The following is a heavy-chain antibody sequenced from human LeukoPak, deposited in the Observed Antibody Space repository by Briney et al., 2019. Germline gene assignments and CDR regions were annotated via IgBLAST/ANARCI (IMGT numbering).Heavy chain of an antibody. D-gene: IGHD3-3*01. J-gene: IGHJ4*02. CDR3: ASGPLEWLPYFDY. CDR2: IIPILGIT. V-gene: IGHV1-69*04. Sequence: ASVKVSCKASGGTFSSYAISWVRQAPGQGLEWMGRIIPILGITNYGQKFQGRVTITADKSTSTAYMEVSSLRSEDTAVYYCASGPLEWLPYFDYWGQGTLVTVSS. CDR1: GGTFSSYA.